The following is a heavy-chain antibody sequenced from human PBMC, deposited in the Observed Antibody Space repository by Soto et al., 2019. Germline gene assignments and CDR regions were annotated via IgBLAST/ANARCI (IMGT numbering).Heavy chain of an antibody. CDR2: IYYSGST. V-gene: IGHV4-39*01. Sequence: QLQLQESGPGLVKTSETLSLTCTVSGGSISSSSYYWGWIRQPPGKGLEWIGSIYYSGSTYYNPSLKCRVTISVDTSKNQFSLKLSSVTAADTAVYYCAGSGSYYTTIYLDYWGQGTLVTVSS. CDR1: GGSISSSSYY. J-gene: IGHJ4*02. CDR3: AGSGSYYTTIYLDY. D-gene: IGHD3-10*01.